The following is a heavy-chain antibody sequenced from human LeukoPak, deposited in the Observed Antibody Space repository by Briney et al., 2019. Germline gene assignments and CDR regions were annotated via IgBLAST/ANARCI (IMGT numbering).Heavy chain of an antibody. CDR1: GYTFTSYG. CDR2: ISAYNGNT. V-gene: IGHV1-18*01. Sequence: ASVKVSCKASGYTFTSYGISWVRQAPGQGLEWMGWISAYNGNTNYAQKLQGRVTMTTGTSTSTAYMELRSLRSDDTAVYYCAIDMYYDFWSGYYTGGMWGQGTLVTVSS. CDR3: AIDMYYDFWSGYYTGGM. J-gene: IGHJ4*02. D-gene: IGHD3-3*01.